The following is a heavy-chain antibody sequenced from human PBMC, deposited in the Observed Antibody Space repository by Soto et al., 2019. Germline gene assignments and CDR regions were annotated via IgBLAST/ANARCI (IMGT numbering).Heavy chain of an antibody. J-gene: IGHJ4*02. CDR1: GYTFTASG. V-gene: IGHV1-18*01. CDR2: TSIYNGHT. D-gene: IGHD4-17*01. CDR3: ARWDDYGASDQYHFDQ. Sequence: QVQLVQSGPEVQKPGASLKVSCKASGYTFTASGISWVRQAPGQGPEGRGWTSIYNGHTEYSPKFLGRVVMTTDTSEDTAYLELKSLRPDDAALYYCARWDDYGASDQYHFDQWGQGTLVTVSS.